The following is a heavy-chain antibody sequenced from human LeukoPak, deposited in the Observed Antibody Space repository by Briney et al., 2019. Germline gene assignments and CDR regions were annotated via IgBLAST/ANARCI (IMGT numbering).Heavy chain of an antibody. CDR3: AREGGPYRPLDY. Sequence: PSGTLSLTCGVYGGSITSTNYWTWVRQPPGKGLEWIGEVNLQGSTNYNPSLMGRVAISVDVSENHISLQLTSVTAADTAVYYCAREGGPYRPLDYSGQGTLVTVSS. V-gene: IGHV4-4*02. CDR2: VNLQGST. CDR1: GGSITSTNY. J-gene: IGHJ4*02.